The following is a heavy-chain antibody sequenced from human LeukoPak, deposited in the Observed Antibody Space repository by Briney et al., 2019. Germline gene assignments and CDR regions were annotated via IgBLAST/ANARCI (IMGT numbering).Heavy chain of an antibody. CDR1: GFTFDDYA. D-gene: IGHD5-12*01. CDR3: AKGTGLRWLDKANYFDY. CDR2: ISWNSGSI. Sequence: PGGSLRLSCAASGFTFDDYAMHWVRHAPGKGREGVSGISWNSGSIRYADSVKGRFTISRDNAKNSLYLQMNSLRAEETALYYCAKGTGLRWLDKANYFDYWGQGTLVTVSS. V-gene: IGHV3-9*01. J-gene: IGHJ4*02.